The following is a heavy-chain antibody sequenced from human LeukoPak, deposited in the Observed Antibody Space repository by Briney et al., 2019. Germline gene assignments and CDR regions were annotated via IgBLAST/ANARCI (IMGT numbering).Heavy chain of an antibody. CDR3: AITIGAGPNWFYP. D-gene: IGHD6-19*01. Sequence: SVKVSCKASGGTFSSYAISWVRQAPGKGLEWMGGIIPIFGTTNYAQKLQGRFTITTDESTSTVYMELSSLRSEDTAVYYCAITIGAGPNWFYPGGQGTLVTVSS. CDR1: GGTFSSYA. CDR2: IIPIFGTT. V-gene: IGHV1-69*05. J-gene: IGHJ5*02.